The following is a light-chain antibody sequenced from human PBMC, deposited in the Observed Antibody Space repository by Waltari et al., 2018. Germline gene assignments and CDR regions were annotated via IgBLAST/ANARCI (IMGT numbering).Light chain of an antibody. CDR1: QSVSSTF. Sequence: EIVLTQYPGTLSLSPGARATLPCRASQSVSSTFLAWYQQKPGQAPRLLIYGASNRATGIPDRFSGSGSGTDFTLTIDRLEPEDFAVYYCQQYGSSPPIFTFGPGTKVNI. J-gene: IGKJ3*01. V-gene: IGKV3-20*01. CDR2: GAS. CDR3: QQYGSSPPIFT.